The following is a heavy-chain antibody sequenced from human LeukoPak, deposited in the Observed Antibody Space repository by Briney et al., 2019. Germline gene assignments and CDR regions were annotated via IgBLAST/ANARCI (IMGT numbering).Heavy chain of an antibody. D-gene: IGHD3-3*01. V-gene: IGHV1-2*02. Sequence: ASVKVSCKASGYTFTSYGISWVRQAPGQGLEWMGWINPNSGGTNYAQKFQGRVTMTRDTSISTAYMELSRLRSDDTAVYYCARGGRGVLEWLLYADYWGQGTLVTVSS. CDR2: INPNSGGT. J-gene: IGHJ4*02. CDR3: ARGGRGVLEWLLYADY. CDR1: GYTFTSYG.